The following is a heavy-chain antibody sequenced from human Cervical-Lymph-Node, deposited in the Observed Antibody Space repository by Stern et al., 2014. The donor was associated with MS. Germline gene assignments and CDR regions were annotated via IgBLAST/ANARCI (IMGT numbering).Heavy chain of an antibody. V-gene: IGHV3-30*18. CDR3: AKARDKPSAYYYYGMDV. J-gene: IGHJ6*02. CDR2: ISYDGSNK. Sequence: VQLEESGGGVVQPGRSLRLSCAASGFTFSSYGMHWVRQAPGKGLEWVAVISYDGSNKYYADSVKGRFTISRDNSKNTLYLQMNSLRAEDTAVYYCAKARDKPSAYYYYGMDVWGQGTTVTVSS. CDR1: GFTFSSYG.